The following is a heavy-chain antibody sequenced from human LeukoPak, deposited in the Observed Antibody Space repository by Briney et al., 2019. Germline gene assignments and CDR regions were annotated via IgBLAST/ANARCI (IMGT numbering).Heavy chain of an antibody. J-gene: IGHJ5*02. CDR1: GGSISSSSYY. CDR3: ARGTYYDILTGNNWFDP. CDR2: IYYSGST. D-gene: IGHD3-9*01. Sequence: SETLSLTCTVSGGSISSSSYYWGWIRQPPGKGLEWIGSIYYSGSTYYNPSLKSRVTISVDTSKNQFSLKLSSVTAADTAVYYCARGTYYDILTGNNWFDPWGQGTLVTVSS. V-gene: IGHV4-39*07.